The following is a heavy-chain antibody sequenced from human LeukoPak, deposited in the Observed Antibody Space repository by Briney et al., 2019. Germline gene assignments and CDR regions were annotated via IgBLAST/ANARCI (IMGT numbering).Heavy chain of an antibody. CDR1: GGSITSGEYF. CDR3: ARVAASALYYFDY. CDR2: IYHSGRT. V-gene: IGHV4-30-2*01. D-gene: IGHD6-13*01. J-gene: IGHJ4*02. Sequence: SQTLSLTCDVSGGSITSGEYFWSWIRQPPGKGLEWIGYIYHSGRTSYNPPLKSRVTISVDRPKNQSSLRVSSVTAADTAVYYCARVAASALYYFDYWGQGTLVTVSS.